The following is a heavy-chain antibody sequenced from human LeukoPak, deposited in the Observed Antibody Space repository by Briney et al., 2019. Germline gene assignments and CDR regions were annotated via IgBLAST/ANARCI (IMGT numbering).Heavy chain of an antibody. CDR2: ISSYNGNT. V-gene: IGHV1-18*01. D-gene: IGHD3-16*01. Sequence: ASVKVSCKASGYTFSSSGISWVRQAPGQGLEWMGWISSYNGNTNYAQKLQGRVTMTKDTSTSTAYMELRSLRSDDTAVYYCARDHGGAYFDYWGQGTLVTVSS. CDR3: ARDHGGAYFDY. CDR1: GYTFSSSG. J-gene: IGHJ4*02.